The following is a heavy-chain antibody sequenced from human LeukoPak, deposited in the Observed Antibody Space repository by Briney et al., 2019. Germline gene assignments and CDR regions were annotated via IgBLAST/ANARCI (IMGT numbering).Heavy chain of an antibody. CDR2: IYSGGST. CDR1: GFTVSSNY. V-gene: IGHV3-66*01. D-gene: IGHD4-17*01. CDR3: ASVVDDYGDLYYFDY. Sequence: PGGSLRLSCAASGFTVSSNYMSWVRQAPGKGLEWVSVIYSGGSTYYADSVKGRFTISRDNSKNTLYLQMNSLRAEDTAVYYCASVVDDYGDLYYFDYWGQGTLVTVSS. J-gene: IGHJ4*02.